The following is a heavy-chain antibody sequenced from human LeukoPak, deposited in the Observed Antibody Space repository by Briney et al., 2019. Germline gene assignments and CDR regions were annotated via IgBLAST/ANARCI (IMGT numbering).Heavy chain of an antibody. CDR3: ARARWTSTVTTYYLDF. CDR1: GYTFSDYA. CDR2: INAGNGKI. Sequence: ASEKVSCKTSGYTFSDYAVQWVRQAPGQRLEWMGWINAGNGKIRYSQKLQDRVTISRDTSATTAYLDLSSLKSEDTAVYYCARARWTSTVTTYYLDFWGQGTLVTVSS. J-gene: IGHJ4*02. V-gene: IGHV1-3*01. D-gene: IGHD4-17*01.